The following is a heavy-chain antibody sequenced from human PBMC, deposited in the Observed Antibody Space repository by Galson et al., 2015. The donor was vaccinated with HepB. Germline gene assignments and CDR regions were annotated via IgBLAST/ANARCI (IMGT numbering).Heavy chain of an antibody. V-gene: IGHV1-46*01. J-gene: IGHJ6*02. D-gene: IGHD2-2*01. CDR2: INPSGGST. CDR3: AREKIDRIVVVPAAIYRAYYYYGMDV. Sequence: SVKVSCKASGYTFTSYYMHWVRQAPGQGLEWMGIINPSGGSTSYAQKFQGRVTMTRDTSTSTVYMELSSLRSEDTAVYYCAREKIDRIVVVPAAIYRAYYYYGMDVWGQGTTVTVSS. CDR1: GYTFTSYY.